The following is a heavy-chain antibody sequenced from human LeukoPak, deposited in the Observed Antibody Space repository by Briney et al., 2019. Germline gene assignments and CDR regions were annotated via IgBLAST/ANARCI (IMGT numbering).Heavy chain of an antibody. CDR2: IIPIFGTA. Sequence: ASVKVSCKASGGTFISYAISWVRQAPGQGLEWMGGIIPIFGTANYAQKFQGRVTITTDESTSTAYMELSSLRSEDTAVYYCARGLYSSSSGFDYWGQGTLVTVSS. V-gene: IGHV1-69*05. CDR3: ARGLYSSSSGFDY. D-gene: IGHD6-6*01. CDR1: GGTFISYA. J-gene: IGHJ4*02.